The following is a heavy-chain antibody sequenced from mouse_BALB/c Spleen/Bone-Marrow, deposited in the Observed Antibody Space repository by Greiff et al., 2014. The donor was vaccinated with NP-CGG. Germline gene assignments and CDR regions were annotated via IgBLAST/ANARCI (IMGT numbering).Heavy chain of an antibody. J-gene: IGHJ4*01. V-gene: IGHV5-4*02. CDR2: ISDGGSYT. CDR3: ARDRGVQGYAMDY. D-gene: IGHD2-14*01. Sequence: DVMLVESGGGLVKPGGSLKLSCAASGFTFIDYYMCWVRQTPEKRLEWVATISDGGSYTYYPDSVKGRFTISRDIAKNNLYLQMSSLKSEDTAMYYCARDRGVQGYAMDYWGQGTSVTVSS. CDR1: GFTFIDYY.